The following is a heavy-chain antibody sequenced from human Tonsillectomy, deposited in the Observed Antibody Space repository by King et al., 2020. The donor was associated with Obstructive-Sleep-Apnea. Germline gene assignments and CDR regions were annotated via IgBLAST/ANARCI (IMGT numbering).Heavy chain of an antibody. J-gene: IGHJ4*02. CDR1: GGSISSYY. V-gene: IGHV4-59*08. Sequence: GKRKEEGPGLVKPSETLSLTCTVSGGSISSYYWSWIRQPPGKGLEWIGYIAYSGSTNYNPSLKSRVTISIDTSKKQFSLKLTSVTAAATAVYYCARRRWLRELFTVFDYWGQGTLVTVSS. CDR3: ARRRWLRELFTVFDY. CDR2: IAYSGST. D-gene: IGHD3-10*01.